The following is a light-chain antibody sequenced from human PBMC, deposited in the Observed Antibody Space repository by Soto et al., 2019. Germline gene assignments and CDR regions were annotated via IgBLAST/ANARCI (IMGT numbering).Light chain of an antibody. CDR1: QGIRDY. V-gene: IGKV1-27*01. CDR3: QKYDSAPLT. Sequence: DIQMTQSPSSLSASVGDRVTITCRASQGIRDYLAWYQQKPGKAPNLLIYGAPSLQSGVPSRFSGSGSGTDFTLPIRSLQPEDGATYYCQKYDSAPLTFGHGTRVDI. CDR2: GAP. J-gene: IGKJ3*01.